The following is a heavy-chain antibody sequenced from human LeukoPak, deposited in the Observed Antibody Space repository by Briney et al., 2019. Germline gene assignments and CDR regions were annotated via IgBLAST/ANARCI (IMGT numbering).Heavy chain of an antibody. D-gene: IGHD1-26*01. J-gene: IGHJ3*02. V-gene: IGHV4-34*01. Sequence: KPSETLSRTCAAYGVSFSGYYWSWIRQPPGKGLEWSGEINHSGSTNYNPSRKSRVTISVDTSKNQFSLKLSSVTAADTAVYYCARDPVDVGHDDAFDIWGQGTLVTVSS. CDR3: ARDPVDVGHDDAFDI. CDR1: GVSFSGYY. CDR2: INHSGST.